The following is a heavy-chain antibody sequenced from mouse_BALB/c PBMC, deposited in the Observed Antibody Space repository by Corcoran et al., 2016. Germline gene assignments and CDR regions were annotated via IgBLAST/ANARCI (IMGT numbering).Heavy chain of an antibody. CDR1: GFSLSTSGMG. V-gene: IGHV8-12*01. D-gene: IGHD1-1*01. J-gene: IGHJ4*01. CDR2: IYWDDDK. Sequence: QVTLKESGPGILQPSQTLSLTCSFSGFSLSTSGMGVSWIRQPSGKGLEWLAHIYWDDDKRYNPSLKSRLTISKDTSRNQVFLKITSVDTADTATYYCARSLYVAMDYWGQGTSVTVSS. CDR3: ARSLYVAMDY.